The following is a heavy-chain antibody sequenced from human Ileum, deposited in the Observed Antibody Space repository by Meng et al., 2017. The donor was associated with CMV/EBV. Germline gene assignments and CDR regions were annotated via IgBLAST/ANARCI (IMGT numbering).Heavy chain of an antibody. Sequence: YGISWVRQAPGQGREWMGWISAYNGNTNYAQKLQGRVTMTTDTSTSTAYMELRSLRSDDTAVYYCARDQPHYDFWSGYPIDYYFDYWGQGTLVTVSS. D-gene: IGHD3-3*01. CDR2: ISAYNGNT. CDR3: ARDQPHYDFWSGYPIDYYFDY. V-gene: IGHV1-18*01. J-gene: IGHJ4*02. CDR1: YG.